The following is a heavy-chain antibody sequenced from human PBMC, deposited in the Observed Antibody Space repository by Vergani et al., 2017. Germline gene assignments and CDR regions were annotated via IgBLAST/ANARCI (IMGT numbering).Heavy chain of an antibody. J-gene: IGHJ3*01. V-gene: IGHV3-7*01. CDR3: VREVRVSRT. Sequence: EVKLVESGGGLVQPGGSLRLSCAASGFLFSDYWLNWVRQSPGGGLEWVANIKQDGSEEFYVDSVKGRFTISRDNAKNSLYLDMSSLRAEDTAVYYCVREVRVSRTWVQGTLVGVSS. CDR1: GFLFSDYW. CDR2: IKQDGSEE.